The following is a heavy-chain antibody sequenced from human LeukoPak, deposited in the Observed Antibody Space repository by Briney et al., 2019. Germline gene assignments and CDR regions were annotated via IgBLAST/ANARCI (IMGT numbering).Heavy chain of an antibody. CDR3: ARGGHCSGGSCYSPLLDY. CDR2: IIPILGIA. J-gene: IGHJ4*02. V-gene: IGHV1-69*04. CDR1: GGTFSSYA. D-gene: IGHD2-15*01. Sequence: GASVKVSCKASGGTFSSYAISWARQAPGQGLEWMGRIIPILGIANYAQKFQGRVTITADKSTSTAYMELSSLRSEDTAVYYCARGGHCSGGSCYSPLLDYWGQGTLVTVSS.